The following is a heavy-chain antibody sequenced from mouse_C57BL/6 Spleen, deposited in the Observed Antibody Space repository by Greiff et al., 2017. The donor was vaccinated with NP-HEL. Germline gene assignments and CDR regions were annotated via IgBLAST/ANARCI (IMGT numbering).Heavy chain of an antibody. D-gene: IGHD1-1*01. V-gene: IGHV1-53*01. Sequence: VKLQQPGTELVKPGASVKLSCKASGYTFTSYWMHWVKQRPGQGLEWIGNINPSNGGTNYNEKFKSKATLTVDKSSSTAYMQLSSLTSEDSAVYYCARELYYYYGSSYRWYFDVWGTGTTVTVSS. J-gene: IGHJ1*03. CDR2: INPSNGGT. CDR1: GYTFTSYW. CDR3: ARELYYYYGSSYRWYFDV.